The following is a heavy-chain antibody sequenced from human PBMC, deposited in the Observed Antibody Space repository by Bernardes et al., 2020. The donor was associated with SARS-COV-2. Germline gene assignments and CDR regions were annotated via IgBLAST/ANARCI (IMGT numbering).Heavy chain of an antibody. CDR1: GGSISSSSYY. D-gene: IGHD1-26*01. J-gene: IGHJ6*02. V-gene: IGHV4-39*01. Sequence: SETLSLTCTVSGGSISSSSYYWGWIRQPPGKGLEWIGSIYYSGSTYYNPSLKSRVTISVDTSKNQFSLKLSSVTAADTAVYYCARRRGSYSPKTFYYGMDVWGQGTTVTVSS. CDR3: ARRRGSYSPKTFYYGMDV. CDR2: IYYSGST.